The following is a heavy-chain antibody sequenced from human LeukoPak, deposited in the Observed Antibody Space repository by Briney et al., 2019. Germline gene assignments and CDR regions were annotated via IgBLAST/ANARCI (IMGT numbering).Heavy chain of an antibody. J-gene: IGHJ3*02. CDR1: GFTFSSYS. CDR2: ISSSSSTI. CDR3: ASGMDAFDI. V-gene: IGHV3-48*01. Sequence: GGSLRLSWAASGFTFSSYSMNWVRQAPGEGLEWVSYISSSSSTIYYADSVKGRFTISRDNAKNSLYLQMNSLRAEDTAVYYCASGMDAFDIWGQGTMVTVSS. D-gene: IGHD1-14*01.